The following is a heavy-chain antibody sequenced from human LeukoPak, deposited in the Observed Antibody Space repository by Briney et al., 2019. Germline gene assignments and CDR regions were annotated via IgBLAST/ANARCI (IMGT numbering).Heavy chain of an antibody. Sequence: PGGSLRLSCAASGFNFNRFGMHWVRQAPGKGLEWVAHIRKDGSIQAYAASVKGRFTISRDNFKNTLYLQMIGLRDEDTPLYYCVKEETGTFPGAYWGQGTLVTVSS. D-gene: IGHD1/OR15-1a*01. CDR2: IRKDGSIQ. V-gene: IGHV3-30*02. CDR1: GFNFNRFG. CDR3: VKEETGTFPGAY. J-gene: IGHJ4*02.